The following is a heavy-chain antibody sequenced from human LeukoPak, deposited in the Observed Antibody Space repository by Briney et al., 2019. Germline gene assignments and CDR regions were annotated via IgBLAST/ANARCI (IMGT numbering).Heavy chain of an antibody. CDR3: AADNQQITV. Sequence: VASVKVSCKSSGFSFSNSAMQWVRQARGQRLEWIGWIVVGSGKTNYAQKFQERVTMTRDMSTSTAYMELSSLRSGDTAVYYCAADNQQITVWGQGTLVSVSS. J-gene: IGHJ4*02. CDR1: GFSFSNSA. D-gene: IGHD5-24*01. V-gene: IGHV1-58*02. CDR2: IVVGSGKT.